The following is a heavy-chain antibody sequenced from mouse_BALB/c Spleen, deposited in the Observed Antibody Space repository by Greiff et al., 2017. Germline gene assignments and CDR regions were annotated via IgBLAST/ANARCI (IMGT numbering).Heavy chain of an antibody. CDR3: ARLYDYDVLYYFDY. Sequence: DVKLVESGGGLVKPGGSLKLSCAASGFAFSSYDMSWVRQTPEKRLEWVAYISSGGGSTYYPDTVKGRFTISRDNAKNTLYLQMSSLKSEDTAMYYCARLYDYDVLYYFDYWGQGTTLTVSS. J-gene: IGHJ2*01. CDR2: ISSGGGST. V-gene: IGHV5-12-1*01. CDR1: GFAFSSYD. D-gene: IGHD2-4*01.